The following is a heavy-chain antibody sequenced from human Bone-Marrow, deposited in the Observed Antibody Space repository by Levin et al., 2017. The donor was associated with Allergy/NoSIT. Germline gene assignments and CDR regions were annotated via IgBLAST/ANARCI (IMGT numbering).Heavy chain of an antibody. CDR3: TTYSYSSGWWYFDL. D-gene: IGHD6-19*01. V-gene: IGHV3-15*01. J-gene: IGHJ2*01. CDR1: GFTFSNAW. Sequence: PGESLKISCAASGFTFSNAWMSWVRQAPGKGLEWVGRIKSKSDGGTTDYVAPVQGRFTISRDDSKNTLYLQMNSLNTEDTAVYYCTTYSYSSGWWYFDLWGRGTLVTVSS. CDR2: IKSKSDGGTT.